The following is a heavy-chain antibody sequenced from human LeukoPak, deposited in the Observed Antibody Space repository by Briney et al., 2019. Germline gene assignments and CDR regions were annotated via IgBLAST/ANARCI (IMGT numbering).Heavy chain of an antibody. CDR1: GYSFTRYW. Sequence: GESLQISFQGSGYSFTRYWISWVRQMPGKGLEWMGRIDPGDSYTNYSPSFQGHVTISADKSISTAYLQWSSLKASDTAMYYCARHYSSGSDFDYWGQGTLVSVSS. CDR2: IDPGDSYT. CDR3: ARHYSSGSDFDY. J-gene: IGHJ4*02. V-gene: IGHV5-10-1*01. D-gene: IGHD6-19*01.